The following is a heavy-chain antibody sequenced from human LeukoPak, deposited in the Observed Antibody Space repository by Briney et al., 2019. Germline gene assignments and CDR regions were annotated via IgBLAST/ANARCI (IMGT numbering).Heavy chain of an antibody. J-gene: IGHJ5*02. CDR2: IYHSGST. CDR3: ARSIAAARSRFDP. CDR1: GYSISSGYY. V-gene: IGHV4-38-2*02. Sequence: SETLSLTCTVSGYSISSGYYWGWIRQPPGKGLEWIGSIYHSGSTYYNPSLKSRVTISVDTSKNQFSLKLSSVTAADTAVYYCARSIAAARSRFDPWGQGTLVTVSS. D-gene: IGHD6-13*01.